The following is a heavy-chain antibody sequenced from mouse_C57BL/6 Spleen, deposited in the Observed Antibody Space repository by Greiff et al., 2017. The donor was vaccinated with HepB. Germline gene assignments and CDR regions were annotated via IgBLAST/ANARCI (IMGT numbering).Heavy chain of an antibody. V-gene: IGHV3-6*01. Sequence: EVKLQESGPGLVKPSQSLSLTCAVTGYSITSGYYWNWIRQFPGNKLEWMGYISYDGSNNYNPSLKNRISLTRDTSKNQFFLKLNSVTTEYTATYYCARGRGYYAMDYWGQGTSVTVSS. CDR2: ISYDGSN. CDR1: GYSITSGYY. CDR3: ARGRGYYAMDY. J-gene: IGHJ4*01.